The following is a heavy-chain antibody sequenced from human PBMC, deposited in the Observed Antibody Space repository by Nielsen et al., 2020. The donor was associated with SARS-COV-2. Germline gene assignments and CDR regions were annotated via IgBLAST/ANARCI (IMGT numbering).Heavy chain of an antibody. V-gene: IGHV1-3*01. D-gene: IGHD5-12*01. J-gene: IGHJ6*02. CDR2: INAGNGNT. CDR3: ARGVVATISGAYYYYGMDV. Sequence: WVRQAPGQRLEWMRWINAGNGNTKYSQKFQGSVTVTRDTSTSTVYMELTRLRSEDTAVYYCARGVVATISGAYYYYGMDVWGQGSTVTVSS.